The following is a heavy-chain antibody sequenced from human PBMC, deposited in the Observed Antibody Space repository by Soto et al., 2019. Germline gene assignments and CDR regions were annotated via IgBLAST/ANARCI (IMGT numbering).Heavy chain of an antibody. CDR1: GGTFSSYT. Sequence: QVQLVQSGAEVKKPGSSVEVSCKASGGTFSSYTISWVRQAPGQGLEWMGRIIPILGIANYAQKFQGRVTFTADKSTSTVYMELGSLRSEDTAVYYFARVGSAAGTTHVLDYWGQGTLVTVSS. D-gene: IGHD1-7*01. J-gene: IGHJ4*02. CDR2: IIPILGIA. CDR3: ARVGSAAGTTHVLDY. V-gene: IGHV1-69*02.